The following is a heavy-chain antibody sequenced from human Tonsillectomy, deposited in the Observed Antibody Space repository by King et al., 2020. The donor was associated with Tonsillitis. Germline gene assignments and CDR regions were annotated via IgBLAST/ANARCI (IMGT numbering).Heavy chain of an antibody. D-gene: IGHD4-17*01. CDR2: INAYNGAT. CDR1: GYTFTTFG. CDR3: ARDYGDWYFDL. V-gene: IGHV1-18*01. Sequence: VQLVESGAEVKKPGASVKVSCKASGYTFTTFGISWVRQAPGQGLEWMGWINAYNGATKYAEKLQGRVTMTTDTSTSTAYMELRSLRSDDTAVYYCARDYGDWYFDLWGRGTLVTVSS. J-gene: IGHJ2*01.